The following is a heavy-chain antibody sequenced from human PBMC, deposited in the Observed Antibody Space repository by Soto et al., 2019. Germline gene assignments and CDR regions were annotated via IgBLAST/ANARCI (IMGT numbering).Heavy chain of an antibody. J-gene: IGHJ6*02. CDR1: GYSFTSYW. CDR2: IDPSDSYT. CDR3: ARHDWDVEQLVPPLYYYYYGMDV. D-gene: IGHD6-6*01. V-gene: IGHV5-10-1*01. Sequence: PGESLKISCKGSGYSFTSYWISWVRQMPGKGLEWMGRIDPSDSYTNYSPSFQGHVTISADKSISTAYLQWSSLKASDTAMYYCARHDWDVEQLVPPLYYYYYGMDVWGQGTTVTVSS.